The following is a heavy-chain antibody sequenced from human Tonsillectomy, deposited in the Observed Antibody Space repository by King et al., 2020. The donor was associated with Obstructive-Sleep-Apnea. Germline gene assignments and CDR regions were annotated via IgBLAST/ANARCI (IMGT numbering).Heavy chain of an antibody. CDR1: GFTFSSYS. CDR2: ISSSSSTI. CDR3: ARSIAAPDAFDI. J-gene: IGHJ3*02. D-gene: IGHD6-6*01. V-gene: IGHV3-48*04. Sequence: VQLVESGGGLVQPGGSLRLSCAASGFTFSSYSMNWVRQAPGKGREWVSYISSSSSTIYYADSVKGRFTISRDNAKNSLYLQMNSLRAEDTAVYYCARSIAAPDAFDIWGQGTMVTVSS.